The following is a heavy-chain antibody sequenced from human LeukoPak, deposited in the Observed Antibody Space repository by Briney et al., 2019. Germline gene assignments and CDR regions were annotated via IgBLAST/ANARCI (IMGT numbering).Heavy chain of an antibody. V-gene: IGHV1-18*01. J-gene: IGHJ5*02. CDR1: GYTFTSYG. CDR3: ATDPGVRWFDP. Sequence: GATVKVSCKASGYTFTSYGISWVRQAPGQGLEWMGWISAYNGNTNYAQKFQGRVTMTEDTSTDTAYMELSSLRSEDTAVYYCATDPGVRWFDPWGQGTLVTVSS. CDR2: ISAYNGNT.